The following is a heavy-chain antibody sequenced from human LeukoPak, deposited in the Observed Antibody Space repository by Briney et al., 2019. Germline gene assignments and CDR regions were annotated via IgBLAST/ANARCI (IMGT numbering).Heavy chain of an antibody. CDR1: GGSIISGGYY. D-gene: IGHD2-2*01. Sequence: TMSLTCTVSGGSIISGGYYWSWIRPHPGKGLEWIGYYYYGGSTYYNPSLKSRVTISVDTSKNQFSLKLSSVTAADTAVYYCARDTAGLGYCSSTSCPWDCGMDVWGQGTTVTASS. V-gene: IGHV4-31*03. CDR3: ARDTAGLGYCSSTSCPWDCGMDV. CDR2: YYYGGST. J-gene: IGHJ6*02.